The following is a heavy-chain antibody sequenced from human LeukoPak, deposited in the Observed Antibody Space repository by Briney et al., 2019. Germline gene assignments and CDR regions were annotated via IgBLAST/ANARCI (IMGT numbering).Heavy chain of an antibody. CDR3: ARASYVWGTSRAYFDC. D-gene: IGHD3-16*02. CDR2: IYYSGSS. J-gene: IGHJ4*02. Sequence: SETLSLTCTVSGGSISSYYWNWIRQPPGKGLEWIGYIYYSGSSNYNPSLKSRVTISVDTSKNQFSLKLSSVTAADTAVYYCARASYVWGTSRAYFDCWGQGTLVTVSS. V-gene: IGHV4-59*01. CDR1: GGSISSYY.